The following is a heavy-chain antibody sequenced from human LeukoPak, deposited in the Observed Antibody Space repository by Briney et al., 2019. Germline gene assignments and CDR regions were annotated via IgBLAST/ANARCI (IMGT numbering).Heavy chain of an antibody. CDR3: ARGRGSGCYLRAFDI. D-gene: IGHD6-19*01. J-gene: IGHJ3*02. CDR2: INHSGST. V-gene: IGHV4-34*01. Sequence: SETLSLTCAVYGGSFSGYYWSWIRQPPGKGLEWIGEINHSGSTNYNPSLKSRVTISVDTSKNQFSLKLSSVTTADTAVYYCARGRGSGCYLRAFDIWGQGTMVPVSS. CDR1: GGSFSGYY.